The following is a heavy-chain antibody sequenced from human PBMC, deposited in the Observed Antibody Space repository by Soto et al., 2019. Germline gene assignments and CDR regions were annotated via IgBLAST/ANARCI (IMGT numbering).Heavy chain of an antibody. CDR3: ARDLVLAPTGGY. J-gene: IGHJ4*02. D-gene: IGHD5-12*01. Sequence: GASAKLSWKASGFGYTSWCISWGRQAPGQVLEWMGWISAYNGNTNYAQKLQGRVTMTTDTSTSTAYMELRSLRSDDTSVYYCARDLVLAPTGGYWVQGTLGTVSS. CDR2: ISAYNGNT. V-gene: IGHV1-18*01. CDR1: GFGYTSWC.